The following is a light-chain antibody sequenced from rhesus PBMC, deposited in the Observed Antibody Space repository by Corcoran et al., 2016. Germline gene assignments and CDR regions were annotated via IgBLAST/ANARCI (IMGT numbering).Light chain of an antibody. V-gene: IGLV2-32*02. CDR3: SSYAGSNIYI. Sequence: QAALTQTRSVYGSPGQSVTISCTGTSSDIGGYNYVSWYQQHPGTAPKLMIYEVNQRPSGVSDRFSGSKSGNTASLTISGLQAEDEADFYCSSYAGSNIYIFGTGTRLTVL. J-gene: IGLJ1*01. CDR1: SSDIGGYNY. CDR2: EVN.